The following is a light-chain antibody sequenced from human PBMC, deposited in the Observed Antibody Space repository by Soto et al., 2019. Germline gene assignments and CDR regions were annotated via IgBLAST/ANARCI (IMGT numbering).Light chain of an antibody. V-gene: IGKV3-20*01. CDR1: QTVSNNY. Sequence: EVVLTQSPGTLSLSPGERATLSCRASQTVSNNYLAWYQQKPGQAPRLLIFGSSDRATGIPDRFSGSGSGTDFTLTISRLEPEDFGVYYCQQYGSSPPYIFGQGTKLEIK. CDR2: GSS. CDR3: QQYGSSPPYI. J-gene: IGKJ2*01.